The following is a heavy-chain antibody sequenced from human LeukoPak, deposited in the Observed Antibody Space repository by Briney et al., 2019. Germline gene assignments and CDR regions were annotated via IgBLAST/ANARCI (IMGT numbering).Heavy chain of an antibody. CDR2: FDPEDGET. CDR3: ARSRGVVPAAMTSAWFDP. V-gene: IGHV1-24*01. CDR1: GYTLTELS. D-gene: IGHD2-2*01. Sequence: RASVKVSCKVSGYTLTELSMQWVRQGPGKGLEWMGGFDPEDGETLYAQKFQGRLTMTEDTSTDTAYMELSSLRSEDTAVYYCARSRGVVPAAMTSAWFDPWGQGTLVTVSS. J-gene: IGHJ5*02.